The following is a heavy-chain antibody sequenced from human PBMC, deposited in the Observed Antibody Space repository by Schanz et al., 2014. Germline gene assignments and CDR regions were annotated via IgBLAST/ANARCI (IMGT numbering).Heavy chain of an antibody. CDR1: GGSISSYY. CDR2: IHYSGST. Sequence: QVQLQESGPGLVKPSETLSLTCTVSGGSISSYYWHWIRQPPGKGLEWIGYIHYSGSTNYNPSLKSRVTTSVDTSKNQFSLKLRSVTAADTAVYYCARAKRFGDMDVWGQGSLVTVSS. J-gene: IGHJ4*02. CDR3: ARAKRFGDMDV. V-gene: IGHV4-59*01. D-gene: IGHD3-10*01.